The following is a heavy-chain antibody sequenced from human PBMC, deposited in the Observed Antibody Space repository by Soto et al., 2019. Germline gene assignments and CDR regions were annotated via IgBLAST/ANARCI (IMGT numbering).Heavy chain of an antibody. V-gene: IGHV4-59*08. CDR2: IYYSGST. Sequence: SETLSLTCTVSGGSISSYYWSWIRQPPGKGLEWIGYIYYSGSTNYNPSLKSRVTISVDTSKNQFSLKLSSVTAADTAVYYCARSLRGYCSGGSCYPNEYNFDYWGQGTLVTVSS. CDR3: ARSLRGYCSGGSCYPNEYNFDY. CDR1: GGSISSYY. D-gene: IGHD2-15*01. J-gene: IGHJ4*02.